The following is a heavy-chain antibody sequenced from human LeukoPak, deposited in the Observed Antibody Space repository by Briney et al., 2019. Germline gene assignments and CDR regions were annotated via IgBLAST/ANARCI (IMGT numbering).Heavy chain of an antibody. Sequence: GGSLRLSCAASGFTFSNYAMSWVRQTPVKGPEWVSGISGSGGSTYYADFVKGRFTISRDNSKNTLHLQMNSLRAEDTAVYYCAKGKTRTLGIDYWGQGILVTVSS. CDR2: ISGSGGST. D-gene: IGHD7-27*01. V-gene: IGHV3-23*01. CDR3: AKGKTRTLGIDY. J-gene: IGHJ4*02. CDR1: GFTFSNYA.